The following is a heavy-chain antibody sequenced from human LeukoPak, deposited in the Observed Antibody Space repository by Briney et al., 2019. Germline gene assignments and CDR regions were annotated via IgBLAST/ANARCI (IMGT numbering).Heavy chain of an antibody. V-gene: IGHV3-20*04. CDR3: AREGLDEQQLDRDKYYYYYYMDV. CDR2: INWNGGST. CDR1: GFTFDDYG. J-gene: IGHJ6*03. Sequence: GGSLRLSCAASGFTFDDYGMSWVRQAPGKGLEWVSGINWNGGSTGYADSVKGRFTISRDNAKNSLYLQMNSLRAEDTALYYCAREGLDEQQLDRDKYYYYYYMDVWGKGTTVTVSS. D-gene: IGHD6-13*01.